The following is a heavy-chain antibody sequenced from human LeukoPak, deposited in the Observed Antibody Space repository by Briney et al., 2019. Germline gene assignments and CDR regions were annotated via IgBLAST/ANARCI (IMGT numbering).Heavy chain of an antibody. D-gene: IGHD6-13*01. CDR3: ARSFRGIAADYFDY. CDR2: IKPSGGST. CDR1: GYTFTCYY. J-gene: IGHJ4*02. Sequence: ASVKVSCKASGYTFTCYYMHWVRQAPGQGLEWMGIIKPSGGSTSYAQKFQGRVTMTRDMSTSTVYMELSSLRSEDTAVYYCARSFRGIAADYFDYWGQGTLVTVSS. V-gene: IGHV1-46*01.